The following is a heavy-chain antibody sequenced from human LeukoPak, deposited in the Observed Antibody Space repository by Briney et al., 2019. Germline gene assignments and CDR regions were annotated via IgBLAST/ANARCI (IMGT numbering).Heavy chain of an antibody. CDR1: GGTFSSYA. Sequence: SVKVSCKASGGTFSSYAISWVRQAPGQGLEWMGGIIPIFGTANYAQKFQGRVTITTDESTSTAYMELSSLRSEDTAVYYCARNSAVWDYSNSGSFDYWGQGTLVTVSS. J-gene: IGHJ4*02. V-gene: IGHV1-69*05. CDR2: IIPIFGTA. CDR3: ARNSAVWDYSNSGSFDY. D-gene: IGHD4-11*01.